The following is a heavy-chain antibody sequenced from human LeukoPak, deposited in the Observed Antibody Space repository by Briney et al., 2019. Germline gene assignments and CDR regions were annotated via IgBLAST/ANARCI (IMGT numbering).Heavy chain of an antibody. CDR3: ARSMVRAHDAFDI. J-gene: IGHJ3*02. CDR2: IIPIFGTA. V-gene: IGHV1-69*13. CDR1: GGTFSIYA. Sequence: ASVNVSCKASGGTFSIYAISWVRQAPGQGLEWMGGIIPIFGTANYAQKFQGRVTITADESTSTAYMELSSLRSEDTAVYYCARSMVRAHDAFDIWGQGTMVTVSS. D-gene: IGHD3-10*01.